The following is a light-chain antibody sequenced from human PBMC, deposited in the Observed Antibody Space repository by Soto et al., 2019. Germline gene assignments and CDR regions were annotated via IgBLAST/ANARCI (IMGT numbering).Light chain of an antibody. Sequence: QSVLTQPPSVSAAPGQKVTIYCSGSSSNIGSNFVSWYQQLPGTAPKLLIHSNNNRPSGVPDRFSGSKSGTSASLAIAGLQAEDEADYYCQSYDPTLRTSLFGGGTQLTVL. V-gene: IGLV1-40*01. CDR2: SNN. CDR1: SSNIGSNF. J-gene: IGLJ2*01. CDR3: QSYDPTLRTSL.